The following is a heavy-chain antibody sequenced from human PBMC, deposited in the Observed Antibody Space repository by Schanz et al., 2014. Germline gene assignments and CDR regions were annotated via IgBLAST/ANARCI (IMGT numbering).Heavy chain of an antibody. CDR2: LNTYLGKP. V-gene: IGHV7-4-1*02. J-gene: IGHJ4*02. Sequence: QVQLVQSGSELKKPGASVKVSCKTSGYTFNSYALHWVRQAPGQGLEWMGWLNTYLGKPTYAQGFTGRFVFSLDTSVSTAYLQISSLKAADTAVYYCARNGGLGVLEPTDIDSWVPGTLVTVSS. D-gene: IGHD2-8*01. CDR1: GYTFNSYA. CDR3: ARNGGLGVLEPTDIDS.